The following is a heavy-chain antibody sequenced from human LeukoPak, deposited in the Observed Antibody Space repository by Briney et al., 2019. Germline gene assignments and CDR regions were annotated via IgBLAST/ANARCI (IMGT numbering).Heavy chain of an antibody. CDR1: GYTFTSYD. CDR3: ARATYYYDSSGYYLPDAFDI. D-gene: IGHD3-22*01. J-gene: IGHJ3*02. V-gene: IGHV1-8*03. Sequence: ASVKVSCKASGYTFTSYDINWVRQATGQGLEWMGWMNPNSGNTGYAQKFQGRVTITRNTSISTAYMELSSLRSEDTAVYYCARATYYYDSSGYYLPDAFDIWGQGTMVTVSS. CDR2: MNPNSGNT.